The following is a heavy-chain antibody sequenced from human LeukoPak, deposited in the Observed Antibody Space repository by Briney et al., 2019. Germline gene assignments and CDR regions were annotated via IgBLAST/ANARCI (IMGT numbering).Heavy chain of an antibody. CDR3: ARVSRGDDY. Sequence: GASVKVSCKASGYTFTGYYMHWVRQAPGQGLEWMGWISAYNGNTNYAQKLQGRVTMTTDTSTSTAYMELRSPRSDDTAVYYCARVSRGDDYWGQGTLVTVSS. CDR2: ISAYNGNT. V-gene: IGHV1-18*04. D-gene: IGHD5/OR15-5a*01. J-gene: IGHJ4*02. CDR1: GYTFTGYY.